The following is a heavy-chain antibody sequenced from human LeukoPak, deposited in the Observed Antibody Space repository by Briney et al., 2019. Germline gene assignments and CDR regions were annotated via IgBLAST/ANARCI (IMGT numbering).Heavy chain of an antibody. V-gene: IGHV4-4*07. CDR2: IYTSGST. CDR3: AREVLWFGELSGLD. D-gene: IGHD3-10*01. CDR1: GGSISSYY. Sequence: SETLSLTCTVSGGSISSYYWSWIRQPAGKELEWIGRIYTSGSTNYNPSLKSRVTMSVDTSKNQFSLKLSSVTAADTAVYYCAREVLWFGELSGLDWGQGTLVTVSS. J-gene: IGHJ4*02.